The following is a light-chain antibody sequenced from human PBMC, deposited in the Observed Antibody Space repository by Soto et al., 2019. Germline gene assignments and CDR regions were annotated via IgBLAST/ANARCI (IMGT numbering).Light chain of an antibody. Sequence: EIVLTQSPGTLSLSPGERATLSCRASQSVSSSYLAWYQQKPGQAPRLLIYDASSRATGIPDGFSGSGSGTDFTLTISRLEPEDFAVYYCQQFDTSPRTFGQGTKVEIK. CDR3: QQFDTSPRT. V-gene: IGKV3-20*01. CDR1: QSVSSSY. CDR2: DAS. J-gene: IGKJ1*01.